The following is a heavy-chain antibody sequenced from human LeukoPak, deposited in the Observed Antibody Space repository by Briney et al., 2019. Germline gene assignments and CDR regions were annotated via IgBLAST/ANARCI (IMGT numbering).Heavy chain of an antibody. CDR1: GYSISSGYY. CDR3: ARGGLRYFDWLHDWFDP. V-gene: IGHV4-38-2*02. D-gene: IGHD3-9*01. J-gene: IGHJ5*02. Sequence: SETLSLTCTVSGYSISSGYYWGWIRQPPGKGLEWIGSIYHSGSTYYNPSLKSRVTISVDTSKNQFSLKLSSVTAADTAVYYCARGGLRYFDWLHDWFDPWGQGTLVTVSS. CDR2: IYHSGST.